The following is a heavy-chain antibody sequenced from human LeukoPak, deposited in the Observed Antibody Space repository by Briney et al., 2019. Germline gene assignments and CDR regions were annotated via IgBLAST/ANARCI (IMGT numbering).Heavy chain of an antibody. J-gene: IGHJ1*01. CDR2: IYHSGST. CDR1: GYSISSGYY. V-gene: IGHV4-38-2*01. Sequence: SETLSLTCAVSGYSISSGYYWGWIRQPPGKGLEWIGSIYHSGSTNYNPSLKSRVTISVDTSKNQFSLKLSSVTAADTAVYYCAIYDSSGYYYEEYFQHWGQGTLVTVSS. D-gene: IGHD3-22*01. CDR3: AIYDSSGYYYEEYFQH.